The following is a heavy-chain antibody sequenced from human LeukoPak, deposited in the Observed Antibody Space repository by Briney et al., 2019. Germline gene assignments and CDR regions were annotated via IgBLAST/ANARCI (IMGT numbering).Heavy chain of an antibody. CDR3: ARVSYYGSGSYWAMDYYYGMDV. CDR1: GYTFTSYA. V-gene: IGHV1-3*01. J-gene: IGHJ6*02. CDR2: INAGNGNT. D-gene: IGHD3-10*01. Sequence: ASVKVSCKASGYTFTSYAMHWVRQAPGQRLEWMGWINAGNGNTKYSQKFQGRVTITRDTSASTAYMELSSLRSEDTAVYYCARVSYYGSGSYWAMDYYYGMDVWGQGTTVTVSS.